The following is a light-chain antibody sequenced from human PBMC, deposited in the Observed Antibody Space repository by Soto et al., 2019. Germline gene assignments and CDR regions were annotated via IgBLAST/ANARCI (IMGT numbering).Light chain of an antibody. CDR3: QQYYSVPFT. CDR2: WAS. V-gene: IGKV4-1*01. CDR1: QSVLYTSDNKNY. J-gene: IGKJ3*01. Sequence: DIVMTQSPDSLAVSLGEWTTINCKSSQSVLYTSDNKNYLAWYQQKPGQPPKLLIYWASTRESGVPDRFSGSGSGTDFTLTISYLQAEDVAVYYCQQYYSVPFTFGPGTRWIS.